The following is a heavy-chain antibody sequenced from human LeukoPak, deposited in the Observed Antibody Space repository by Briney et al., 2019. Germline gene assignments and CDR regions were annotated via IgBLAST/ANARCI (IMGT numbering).Heavy chain of an antibody. Sequence: PSETLSLTCTVSGGSISSSSYYWGWIRQPPGKGLEWIGSIYYNGSTYYNPSLKSRVTISVDTSKNQFSLKLSSVTAADTAVYYCARPGYSSGWYLEWGQGTLVTVSS. CDR1: GGSISSSSYY. J-gene: IGHJ4*02. CDR2: IYYNGST. D-gene: IGHD6-19*01. CDR3: ARPGYSSGWYLE. V-gene: IGHV4-39*01.